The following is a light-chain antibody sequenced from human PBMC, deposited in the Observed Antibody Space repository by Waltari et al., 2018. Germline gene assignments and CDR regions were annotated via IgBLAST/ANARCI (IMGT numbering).Light chain of an antibody. CDR3: AAWDDSLSGVV. J-gene: IGLJ3*02. CDR2: RNN. V-gene: IGLV1-47*01. Sequence: QSVLTQPPSASGTPGQRVTISCSGSSSNIGSNFVYWYQQLPGTAPKLLIYRNNQRPSGVPDRFSGSKSGTSGSLAISGLRSEDEADYYCAAWDDSLSGVVFGGGTTLTVL. CDR1: SSNIGSNF.